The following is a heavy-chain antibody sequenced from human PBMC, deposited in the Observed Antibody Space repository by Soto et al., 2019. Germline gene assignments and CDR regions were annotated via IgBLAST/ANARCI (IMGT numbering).Heavy chain of an antibody. V-gene: IGHV3-23*01. J-gene: IGHJ4*02. D-gene: IGHD3-3*01. CDR3: AKDPYDFWSGYMFDY. Sequence: EVQLLESGGGLVQPGGSLRLSCAASGFTFSSYAMSWVRQAPGKGLEWVSAISGSGGSTYYADSVKGRFTISRDNSKNTLYLQMNSLRAEDTAVFYCAKDPYDFWSGYMFDYWGQGTLVTVSS. CDR2: ISGSGGST. CDR1: GFTFSSYA.